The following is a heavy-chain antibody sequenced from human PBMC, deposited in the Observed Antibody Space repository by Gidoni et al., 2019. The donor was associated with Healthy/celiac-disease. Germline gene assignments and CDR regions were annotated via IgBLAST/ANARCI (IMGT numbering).Heavy chain of an antibody. J-gene: IGHJ6*03. Sequence: EVQLVESGGGLVKPGGSLRLSCAASGFTFSSYSMNWVRQAPGKGLEWVSSISSSSSYIYYAGSVKGRFTISRDNAKNSLYLQMNSLRAEDTAVYYCARGYSNYVPDDYYYYYMDVWGKGTTVTVSS. CDR1: GFTFSSYS. CDR2: ISSSSSYI. V-gene: IGHV3-21*01. D-gene: IGHD4-4*01. CDR3: ARGYSNYVPDDYYYYYMDV.